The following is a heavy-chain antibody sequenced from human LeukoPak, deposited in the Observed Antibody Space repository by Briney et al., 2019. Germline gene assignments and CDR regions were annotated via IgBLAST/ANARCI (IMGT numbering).Heavy chain of an antibody. J-gene: IGHJ4*02. D-gene: IGHD6-13*01. Sequence: SETLSLTCTVSGGSISSYYVSWIRQPPGKGLEWIGYISYTGSTDYNPSLKSRVTISVDMSKNQFSLKVSSVTAADTAVYYCARYPRIAAAGGFDYWGQGTLVTVSS. CDR3: ARYPRIAAAGGFDY. V-gene: IGHV4-59*08. CDR1: GGSISSYY. CDR2: ISYTGST.